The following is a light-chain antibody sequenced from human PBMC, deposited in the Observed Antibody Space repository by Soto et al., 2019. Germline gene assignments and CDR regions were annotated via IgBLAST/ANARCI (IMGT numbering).Light chain of an antibody. CDR3: LQDYNYPWT. V-gene: IGKV1-6*01. CDR1: QVISTS. Sequence: GESVTITCRASQVISTSLGWYQQKPGKAPKLLIYAASSLQSGVPSRFSGSGSGTDFTLTISSLQPEDFATYYCLQDYNYPWTFGQGTKVDIK. J-gene: IGKJ1*01. CDR2: AAS.